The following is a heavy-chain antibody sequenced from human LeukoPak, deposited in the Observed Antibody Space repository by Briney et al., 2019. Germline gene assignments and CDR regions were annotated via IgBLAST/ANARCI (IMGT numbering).Heavy chain of an antibody. CDR2: ICSGGLPL. V-gene: IGHV3-48*04. D-gene: IGHD4/OR15-4a*01. J-gene: IGHJ4*02. Sequence: PGGSLRLSCVSSGFTFSTYTFNWVRQAPGKGLEWLSYICSGGLPLFYADSVKGRFTISRDNTKNAIYLDMTNLRAEDTAVYYCARDFDYGDYIDFWGQGTLVAVSS. CDR1: GFTFSTYT. CDR3: ARDFDYGDYIDF.